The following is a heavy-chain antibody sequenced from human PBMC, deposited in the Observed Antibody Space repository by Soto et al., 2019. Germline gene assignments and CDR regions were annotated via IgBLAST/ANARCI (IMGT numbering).Heavy chain of an antibody. CDR1: GGTFSSYT. V-gene: IGHV1-69*04. J-gene: IGHJ4*02. CDR3: AREYYYDSSGYYGPGY. CDR2: IIPILGIA. Sequence: SVKVSCKASGGTFSSYTISWVRQAPGQGLEWMGRIIPILGIANYAQKFQGRVTITADKSTSTAYMELSSLRSEDTAVYYCAREYYYDSSGYYGPGYWGQGTLVT. D-gene: IGHD3-22*01.